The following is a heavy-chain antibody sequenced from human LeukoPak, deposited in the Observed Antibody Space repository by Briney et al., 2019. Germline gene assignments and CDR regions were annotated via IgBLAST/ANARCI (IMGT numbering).Heavy chain of an antibody. Sequence: HPGGSLRLSCAASGFTFSSYEMNWVRQAPGKGLEWVSYISSSGSTIYYADSVKGRFTISRDNAKNSLYLQMNSLREEDTAVYYCARDYYGMDVWGQGTTVTVSS. CDR1: GFTFSSYE. CDR3: ARDYYGMDV. V-gene: IGHV3-48*03. CDR2: ISSSGSTI. J-gene: IGHJ6*02.